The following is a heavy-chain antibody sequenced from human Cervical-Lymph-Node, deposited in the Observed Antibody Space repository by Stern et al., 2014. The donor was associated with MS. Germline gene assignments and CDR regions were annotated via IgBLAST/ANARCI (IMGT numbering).Heavy chain of an antibody. D-gene: IGHD5-12*01. Sequence: VQLVESGAEVKKPGSSVKVSCKASGGTFSSYAISWVRQAPGQGLEGMGGIIPIFGTANYAQKFQGRVTITADESTSTAYMELSSLRSEDTAVYYCARDGGYSGYEGSMDYWGQGTLVTVSS. CDR3: ARDGGYSGYEGSMDY. CDR1: GGTFSSYA. CDR2: IIPIFGTA. J-gene: IGHJ4*02. V-gene: IGHV1-69*01.